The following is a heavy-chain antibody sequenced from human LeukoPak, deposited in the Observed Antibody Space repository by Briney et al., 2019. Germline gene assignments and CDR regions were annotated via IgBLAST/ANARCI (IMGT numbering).Heavy chain of an antibody. CDR1: GFTFSNSA. CDR2: ISGRGFGK. D-gene: IGHD1-26*01. CDR3: VKVIYRGGWSFFDY. V-gene: IGHV3-23*01. J-gene: IGHJ4*01. Sequence: GGSLTLFCTASGFTFSNSAKRWLRQATGKGLEGVLIISGRGFGKYSAVSVKGRYTISREKSKNTLYLRMNTVRTADTDVYNCVKVIYRGGWSFFDYGGDGCLVTAS.